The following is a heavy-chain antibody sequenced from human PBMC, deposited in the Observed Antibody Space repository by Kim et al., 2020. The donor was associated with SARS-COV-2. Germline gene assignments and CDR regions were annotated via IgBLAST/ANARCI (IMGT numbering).Heavy chain of an antibody. D-gene: IGHD3-10*01. V-gene: IGHV3-53*01. Sequence: GGSLRLSCAASGFTVSSNYMSWVRQAPGKGLEWVSVIYSGGSTYYADSVKGRFTISRDNSKNTLYLQMNSLRAEDTAVYYCARDMGSDRFGTRAEGENYYYYYGMDVWGQGTTVTVSS. CDR1: GFTVSSNY. CDR3: ARDMGSDRFGTRAEGENYYYYYGMDV. CDR2: IYSGGST. J-gene: IGHJ6*02.